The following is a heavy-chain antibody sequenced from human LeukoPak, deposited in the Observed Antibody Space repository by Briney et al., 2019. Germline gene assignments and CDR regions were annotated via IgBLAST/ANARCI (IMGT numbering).Heavy chain of an antibody. D-gene: IGHD1-1*01. CDR1: YYTFTNYG. Sequence: ASVKVSCKASYYTFTNYGITWVRQAPGQGLEWKGWISAYNGNTFYAQNLQGRVTMTTDTSTSTAYMELRSLTSDDTAVYYCARVLEITNYYYYTDVWGKGTTVTVSS. J-gene: IGHJ6*03. CDR3: ARVLEITNYYYYTDV. V-gene: IGHV1-18*01. CDR2: ISAYNGNT.